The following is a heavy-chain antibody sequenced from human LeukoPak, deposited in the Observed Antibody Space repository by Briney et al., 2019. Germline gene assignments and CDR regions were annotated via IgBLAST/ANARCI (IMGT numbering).Heavy chain of an antibody. V-gene: IGHV5-51*01. CDR3: ARRYCSGGSCYSSFDP. J-gene: IGHJ5*02. CDR2: IYPGDSDT. CDR1: GYSFTSYW. D-gene: IGHD2-15*01. Sequence: GESLKISCKGSGYSFTSYWIGWVRQMPGKGLEWMGIIYPGDSDTRYSPSFQGQVTISADKSISTAYLQWSSLEASDTAMYYCARRYCSGGSCYSSFDPWGQGTLVTVSS.